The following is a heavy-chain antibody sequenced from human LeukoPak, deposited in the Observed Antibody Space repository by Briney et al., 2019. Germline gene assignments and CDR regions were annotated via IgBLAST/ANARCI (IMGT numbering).Heavy chain of an antibody. V-gene: IGHV3-21*01. Sequence: AGGSLRLSCAASGFTFTSYTMNWVRQAPGKGLEWDSSISSSSNYIYYADSVKGRFTISRNNAKNSLYLQMNSLRAEDTAVYYCARESPKRRYFDYWGQGTLVTVSS. J-gene: IGHJ4*02. CDR3: ARESPKRRYFDY. CDR2: ISSSSNYI. CDR1: GFTFTSYT.